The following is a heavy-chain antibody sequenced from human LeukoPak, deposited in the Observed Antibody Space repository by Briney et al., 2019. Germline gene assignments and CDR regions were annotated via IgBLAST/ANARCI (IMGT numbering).Heavy chain of an antibody. CDR2: VKSKTDGGTA. V-gene: IGHV3-15*01. D-gene: IGHD6-13*01. CDR3: TTSYSSSCASDY. CDR1: GFTFSNAR. Sequence: PGGSLRLSCAASGFTFSNARMSWVRQAPGKGLEWVGRVKSKTDGGTADYAAPVKGRFTISRDDSKSTLYLQLNSLKTEDTAVYYCTTSYSSSCASDYWGQGTLVTVSS. J-gene: IGHJ4*02.